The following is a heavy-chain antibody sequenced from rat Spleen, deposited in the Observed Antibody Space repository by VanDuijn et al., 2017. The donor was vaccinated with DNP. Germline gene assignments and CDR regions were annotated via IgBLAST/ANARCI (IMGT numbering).Heavy chain of an antibody. Sequence: EVQLVESGGGLVQPGGSLKLSCAVSGFTFSDYYMAWVRQAPTKGLEWVAYISYDGGSSYYGDSVKGRFTISRDNAKSTLYLQMNSLRSEDMATYYCARPMDYYSGGFAYWGQGTLVTVSS. CDR1: GFTFSDYY. V-gene: IGHV5-22*01. J-gene: IGHJ3*01. D-gene: IGHD1-1*01. CDR3: ARPMDYYSGGFAY. CDR2: ISYDGGSS.